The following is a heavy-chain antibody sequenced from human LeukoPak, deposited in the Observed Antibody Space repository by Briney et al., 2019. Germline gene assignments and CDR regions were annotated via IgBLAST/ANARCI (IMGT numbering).Heavy chain of an antibody. CDR3: ARHGTISSESYFDY. CDR2: IYFSGTT. CDR1: GGSISSYY. V-gene: IGHV4-59*08. J-gene: IGHJ4*02. Sequence: SETLSLTCTVSGGSISSYYWSWIRQPPGKGLEWIGYIYFSGTTNYNPSLKSRVTGFVDTSKNQVSLRLSSVTAADTAVYYCARHGTISSESYFDYWGQGALVTVSS. D-gene: IGHD1-14*01.